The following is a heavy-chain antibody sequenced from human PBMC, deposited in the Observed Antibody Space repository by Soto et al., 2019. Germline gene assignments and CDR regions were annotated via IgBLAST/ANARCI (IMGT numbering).Heavy chain of an antibody. Sequence: LRLSCTASEFTISSYSMHWVRQAPGKGLEWVAVISYDGSSKYNADSVKGPFTISRDKSKNTVYLQMHSLTVEDTAVYYCARDAVAMDYWGQGTLVTVSS. CDR2: ISYDGSSK. CDR1: EFTISSYS. J-gene: IGHJ4*02. CDR3: ARDAVAMDY. D-gene: IGHD6-19*01. V-gene: IGHV3-30-3*01.